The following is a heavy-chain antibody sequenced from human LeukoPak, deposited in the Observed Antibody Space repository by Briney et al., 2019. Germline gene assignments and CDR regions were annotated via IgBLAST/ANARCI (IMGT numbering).Heavy chain of an antibody. J-gene: IGHJ6*03. CDR2: IRYNGNNQ. V-gene: IGHV3-30*02. CDR1: GFTFNNYG. Sequence: PGGSLRLSCAASGFTFNNYGMHWVRQAPGKGLEWVAFIRYNGNNQYYADSVKGRFTISRDNSKNTLYLQMNSLKGDDTAVYYCAKDSAFYYIDGWGKGTTVIISS. CDR3: AKDSAFYYIDG. D-gene: IGHD3-10*01.